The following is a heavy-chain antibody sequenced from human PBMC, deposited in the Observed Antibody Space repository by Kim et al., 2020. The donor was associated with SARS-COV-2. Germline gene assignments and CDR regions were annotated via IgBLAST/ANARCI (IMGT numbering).Heavy chain of an antibody. D-gene: IGHD3-3*01. V-gene: IGHV4-34*01. Sequence: YNQSRKGRVTRSVDTSKNQFSLKLSSVTSADTAVYYCARGEGFYDFWSGYYGWGQGTLVTVSS. J-gene: IGHJ4*02. CDR3: ARGEGFYDFWSGYYG.